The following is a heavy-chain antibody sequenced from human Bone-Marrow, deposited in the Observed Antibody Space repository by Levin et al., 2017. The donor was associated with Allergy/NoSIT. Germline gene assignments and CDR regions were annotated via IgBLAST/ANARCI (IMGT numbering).Heavy chain of an antibody. V-gene: IGHV3-9*01. J-gene: IGHJ6*02. D-gene: IGHD1-14*01. CDR3: AKGPRMLYYYGMDV. Sequence: GGSLRLSCAASGFTFDDYAMHWVRQAPGKGLEWVSGISWNSGSIGYADSVKGRFTISRDNAKNSLYLQMNSLRAEDTALYYCAKGPRMLYYYGMDVWGQGTTVTVSS. CDR1: GFTFDDYA. CDR2: ISWNSGSI.